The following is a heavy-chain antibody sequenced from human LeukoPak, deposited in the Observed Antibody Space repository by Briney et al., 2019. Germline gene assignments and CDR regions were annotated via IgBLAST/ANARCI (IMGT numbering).Heavy chain of an antibody. CDR3: AREGCSSTSCNIDL. D-gene: IGHD2-2*01. V-gene: IGHV4-4*07. Sequence: SETLSLTCTVSGGSISSYYWSWIRQPAGKGLEWIGRIYTSGSTNYNPSLKSRVTMSVDTSKNQFSLKLSSVTAADTAVYYCAREGCSSTSCNIDLWGRGTLDTVSS. J-gene: IGHJ2*01. CDR1: GGSISSYY. CDR2: IYTSGST.